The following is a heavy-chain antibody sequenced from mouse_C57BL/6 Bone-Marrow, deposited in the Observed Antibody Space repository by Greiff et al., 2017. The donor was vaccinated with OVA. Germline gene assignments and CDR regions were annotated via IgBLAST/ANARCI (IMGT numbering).Heavy chain of an antibody. Sequence: QVQLKQPGAELVMPGASVKLSCKASGYTFTSYWMHWVKQRPGQGLEWIGEIDPSDSYTNYNQKFKGKSTLTVDKSSSTAYMQLSSLTSEDSAVYYCARGTGNYHVFFDYWGQGTTLTVSS. D-gene: IGHD2-1*01. CDR3: ARGTGNYHVFFDY. V-gene: IGHV1-69*01. J-gene: IGHJ2*01. CDR2: IDPSDSYT. CDR1: GYTFTSYW.